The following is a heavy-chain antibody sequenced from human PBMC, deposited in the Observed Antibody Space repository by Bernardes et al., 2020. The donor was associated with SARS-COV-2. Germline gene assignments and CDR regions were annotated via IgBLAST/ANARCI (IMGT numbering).Heavy chain of an antibody. V-gene: IGHV1-2*04. CDR1: GYTFTGYY. CDR2: INPNSGGT. Sequence: ASVKVSCKASGYTFTGYYMHWVRQAPGQGLEWMGWINPNSGGTNYAQKFQGWVTMTRDTSISTAYMELSRLRSDDTAVYYCARGGQQLNYYYYGMDVWGQGTTVTVSS. J-gene: IGHJ6*02. D-gene: IGHD6-13*01. CDR3: ARGGQQLNYYYYGMDV.